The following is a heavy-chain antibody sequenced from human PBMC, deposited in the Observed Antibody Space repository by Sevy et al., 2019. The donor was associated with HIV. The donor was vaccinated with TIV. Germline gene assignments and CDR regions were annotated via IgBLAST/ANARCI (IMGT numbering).Heavy chain of an antibody. Sequence: SDTLSLTCTVSGGSISTYYWSWIRQPAGKGLEWIGRIYTSGSTNYNPSLKSRVTMSVDTSKNQFSLRLSSVTAADTAVYYCARSITIFGVARRSDAFDIWGQGTMVTVSS. CDR2: IYTSGST. V-gene: IGHV4-4*07. D-gene: IGHD3-3*01. CDR1: GGSISTYY. J-gene: IGHJ3*02. CDR3: ARSITIFGVARRSDAFDI.